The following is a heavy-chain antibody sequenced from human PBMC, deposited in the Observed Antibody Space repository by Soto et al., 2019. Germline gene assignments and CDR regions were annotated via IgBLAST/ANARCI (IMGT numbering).Heavy chain of an antibody. J-gene: IGHJ3*02. D-gene: IGHD3-9*01. CDR3: ARDRGLRYFDWASANDAFDI. Sequence: ASVKVSCKASGYTFTSYSISWVRQAPGQGLEWMGWISAYNGNTNYAQKLQGRVTMTTDTSTSTAYMELRSLRSDDTAVYYCARDRGLRYFDWASANDAFDIWGQGTMVTVSS. CDR1: GYTFTSYS. CDR2: ISAYNGNT. V-gene: IGHV1-18*01.